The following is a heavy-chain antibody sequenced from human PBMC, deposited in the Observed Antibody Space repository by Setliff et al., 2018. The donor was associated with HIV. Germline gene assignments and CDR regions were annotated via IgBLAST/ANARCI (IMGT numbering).Heavy chain of an antibody. V-gene: IGHV1-2*02. Sequence: GASVKVSCKASGYTFSDYYIHWVRQAPGQGLEGMGWISPNRGATNFAQKFLGRVTMTRDTSISTAYSELSSLTSDDTAVYYCARVLAGLNWFDPWGQGTLVTVSS. D-gene: IGHD6-19*01. J-gene: IGHJ5*02. CDR2: ISPNRGAT. CDR1: GYTFSDYY. CDR3: ARVLAGLNWFDP.